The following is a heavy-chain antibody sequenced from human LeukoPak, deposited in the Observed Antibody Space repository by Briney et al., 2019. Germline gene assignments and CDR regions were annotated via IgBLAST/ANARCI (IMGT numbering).Heavy chain of an antibody. J-gene: IGHJ5*02. V-gene: IGHV3-21*01. CDR1: GFTFSSYY. CDR2: ISSSSSYI. CDR3: ARDFGCSSTSCYAMET. Sequence: PGGSLRLSCAASGFTFSSYYMHWVRQAPGKGLEWVSSISSSSSYIYYADSVKGRFTISRDNAKNSLYLQMNSLRAEDTAVYYCARDFGCSSTSCYAMETWGQGTLVTVSS. D-gene: IGHD2-2*01.